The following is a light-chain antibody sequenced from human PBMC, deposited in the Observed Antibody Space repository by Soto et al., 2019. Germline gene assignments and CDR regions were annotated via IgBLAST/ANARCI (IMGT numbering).Light chain of an antibody. CDR3: QQYNTFWT. CDR2: GAS. Sequence: EIVMTQSPATLSVSPGERATLSCRASQSVNIYLAWYQQKPGQAPRLLIYGASSRATGIPDRFSGSGSETDFTLTISSLQPDDSATYYCQQYNTFWTFGQGTKVDIK. CDR1: QSVNIY. J-gene: IGKJ1*01. V-gene: IGKV3D-15*01.